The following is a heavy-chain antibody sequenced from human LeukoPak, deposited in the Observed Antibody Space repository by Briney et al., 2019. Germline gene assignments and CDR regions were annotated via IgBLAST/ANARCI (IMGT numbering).Heavy chain of an antibody. CDR2: MNPNSGNT. V-gene: IGHV1-8*01. J-gene: IGHJ4*02. CDR3: AREAICSSTSCSWRPLGY. CDR1: GYTFTSYD. Sequence: ASVKVSCKASGYTFTSYDINWVRQATGQGLEWMGWMNPNSGNTGYAQKFQGRVTMTRNTSISTAYMELSSLRSEDTAVYYCAREAICSSTSCSWRPLGYWGQGTLVTVSS. D-gene: IGHD2-2*01.